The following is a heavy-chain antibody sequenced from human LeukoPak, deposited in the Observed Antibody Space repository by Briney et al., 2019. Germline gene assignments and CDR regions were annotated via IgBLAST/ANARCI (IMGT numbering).Heavy chain of an antibody. V-gene: IGHV3-33*01. CDR2: IWYDGSNK. D-gene: IGHD4-23*01. J-gene: IGHJ4*02. Sequence: GSLRLSCAASGFTFSSYGMHWVRQAPGKGLEWVAVIWYDGSNKYYADSVKGRFTISRDNSKNTLYLQMNSLRAEDTAVYYCARDGNRRSFDYWGQGTLVTVSS. CDR1: GFTFSSYG. CDR3: ARDGNRRSFDY.